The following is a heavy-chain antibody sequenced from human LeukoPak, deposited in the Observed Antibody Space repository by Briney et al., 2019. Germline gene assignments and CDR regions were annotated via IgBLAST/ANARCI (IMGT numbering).Heavy chain of an antibody. CDR1: GYTFTSYA. CDR3: AREIWFGESAFDY. V-gene: IGHV1-3*01. D-gene: IGHD3-10*01. CDR2: INAGNGNT. Sequence: ASVKVSCKASGYTFTSYAMHWVRQALGQRLEWMGWINAGNGNTKYSQKFQGRVTITRDTSASTAYMELSSLRSEDTAVYYCAREIWFGESAFDYWGQGTLVTVSS. J-gene: IGHJ4*02.